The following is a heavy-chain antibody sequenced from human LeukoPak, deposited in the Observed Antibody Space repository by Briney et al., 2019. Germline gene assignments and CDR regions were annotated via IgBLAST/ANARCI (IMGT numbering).Heavy chain of an antibody. D-gene: IGHD2-2*01. CDR2: IYHSGST. CDR3: ARYCSSTSCYSDAFDI. CDR1: GGSISSGGYS. V-gene: IGHV4-30-2*01. J-gene: IGHJ3*02. Sequence: SETLSLTCAVSGGSISSGGYSWSWIRQPPGTGLEWIGYIYHSGSTYYNPSLKSRVTISVDRSKNQFSLKLSSVTAADTAVYYCARYCSSTSCYSDAFDIWGQGTMVTVSS.